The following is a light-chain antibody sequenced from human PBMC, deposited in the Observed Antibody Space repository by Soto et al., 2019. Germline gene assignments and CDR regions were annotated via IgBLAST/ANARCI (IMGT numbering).Light chain of an antibody. Sequence: EVVMTQSPATLSVSPGERVTLSCRASQSVGGNLAWYQQKPGQAPRLLIHGASTRATDIPARFSGSGSGTEFTLTITSLQSEDFAVYYCQQYHNWPPGLTFGGGTRVEIK. CDR2: GAS. CDR1: QSVGGN. J-gene: IGKJ4*01. CDR3: QQYHNWPPGLT. V-gene: IGKV3-15*01.